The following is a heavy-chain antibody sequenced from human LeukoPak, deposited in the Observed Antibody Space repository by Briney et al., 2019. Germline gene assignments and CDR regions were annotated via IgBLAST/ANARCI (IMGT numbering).Heavy chain of an antibody. V-gene: IGHV3-7*03. Sequence: GGSLRLSCAASGFTFSSYWMSWVRQAPGKGLKWVANIKQDGSEKYYVDTVKGRFTISRDNAKNSLYLQMNSLRAEDTAVYYCGRVSESLVNGGVSWSFDNWGQGTLVTVSS. CDR1: GFTFSSYW. J-gene: IGHJ4*02. CDR2: IKQDGSEK. D-gene: IGHD2-15*01. CDR3: GRVSESLVNGGVSWSFDN.